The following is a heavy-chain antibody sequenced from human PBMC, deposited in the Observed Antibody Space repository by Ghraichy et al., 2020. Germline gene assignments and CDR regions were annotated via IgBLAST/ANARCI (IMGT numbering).Heavy chain of an antibody. V-gene: IGHV5-51*01. CDR3: ARHKFSSSRRHLDF. J-gene: IGHJ4*02. Sequence: GESLNISCKTSGYTFSTYWIGWVRQVPGKGLEWMGIIYPGDSDTRYSPSFQGQVTISVDKSLNTAYLHWSSLKASDSATYYCARHKFSSSRRHLDFWGQGTLVTVSS. D-gene: IGHD6-13*01. CDR1: GYTFSTYW. CDR2: IYPGDSDT.